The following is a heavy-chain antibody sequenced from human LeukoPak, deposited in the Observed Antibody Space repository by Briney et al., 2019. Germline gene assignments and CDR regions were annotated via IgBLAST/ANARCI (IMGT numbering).Heavy chain of an antibody. D-gene: IGHD3-10*01. CDR2: INHSGST. Sequence: PSETLSLTCAVYGGSFSGYYWSWIRQPPGRGLEWIGEINHSGSTNYNPSLKGRVTISVDTSKNQFSLKLSSVTAADTAVYYCARGWFGYYNWFDPWGQGTLVTVSS. V-gene: IGHV4-34*01. CDR3: ARGWFGYYNWFDP. J-gene: IGHJ5*02. CDR1: GGSFSGYY.